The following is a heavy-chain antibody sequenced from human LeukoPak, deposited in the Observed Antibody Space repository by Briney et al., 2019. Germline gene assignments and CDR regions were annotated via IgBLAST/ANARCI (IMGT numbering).Heavy chain of an antibody. Sequence: ASVKVSCKASGYTFTSYYMHWVRQAPGQGLEWMGIINPSGGSTSYAQKFQGRVTMTRDMSTSTVYMELSSLRSEDTAVYYCATPGYCTNGVCSGYMDVWGKGTTVTVSS. V-gene: IGHV1-46*01. CDR2: INPSGGST. D-gene: IGHD2-8*01. J-gene: IGHJ6*03. CDR3: ATPGYCTNGVCSGYMDV. CDR1: GYTFTSYY.